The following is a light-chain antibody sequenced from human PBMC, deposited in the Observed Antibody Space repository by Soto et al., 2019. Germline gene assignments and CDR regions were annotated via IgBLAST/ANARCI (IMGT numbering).Light chain of an antibody. J-gene: IGLJ2*01. CDR2: EVS. Sequence: QSVLTQPPSVSGAPGQRVTISCTGTNSDVGGYNYVSWYQQNPGKAPKLMIYEVSNRPSAVSNRFSGSKSGSTASLTISGLQAEDEADYYCSSYTSSSTMVFGGGTKLTVL. CDR3: SSYTSSSTMV. CDR1: NSDVGGYNY. V-gene: IGLV2-14*01.